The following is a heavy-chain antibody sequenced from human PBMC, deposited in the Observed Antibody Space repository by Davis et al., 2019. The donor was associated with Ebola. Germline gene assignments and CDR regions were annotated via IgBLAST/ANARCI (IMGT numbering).Heavy chain of an antibody. J-gene: IGHJ4*02. V-gene: IGHV1-46*01. Sequence: AASVKVSCKASGYTFTSYYMHWVRQAPGQGLEWMGIINPSGGSTSYAQKFQDRVTFTRDASASTAYMELSSLRSEDTAVYYCATGYSNYQPRHWGQGTLVTVSS. CDR2: INPSGGST. CDR3: ATGYSNYQPRH. CDR1: GYTFTSYY. D-gene: IGHD4-11*01.